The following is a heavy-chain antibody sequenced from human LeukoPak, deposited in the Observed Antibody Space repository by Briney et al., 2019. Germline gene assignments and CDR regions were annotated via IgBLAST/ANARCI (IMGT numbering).Heavy chain of an antibody. CDR1: GGPISSSSYY. D-gene: IGHD1-7*01. CDR3: ARVFGNYYYFDY. Sequence: SETLSLTCTASGGPISSSSYYWGWIRQPPGKGLEWIGSIYYSGSTYYNPSLKSRVTISVDTSKNQFSLKLSSVTAADTAIYYCARVFGNYYYFDYWGQGTLVTVSS. CDR2: IYYSGST. V-gene: IGHV4-39*07. J-gene: IGHJ4*02.